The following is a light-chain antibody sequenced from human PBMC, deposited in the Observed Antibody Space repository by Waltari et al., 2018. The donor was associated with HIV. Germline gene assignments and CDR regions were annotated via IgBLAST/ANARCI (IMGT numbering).Light chain of an antibody. J-gene: IGLJ2*01. CDR2: RND. V-gene: IGLV1-47*01. CDR3: VTWDDSLRGVV. CDR1: TSNIASTH. Sequence: SVVTQPPSASGTPGQRVTISCSGNTSNIASTHVFWYQHLPGTAPKLLIHRNDQRPSGVPDRFPGSTSGTSASLAISGLRSEDEADYYCVTWDDSLRGVVFGGGTKVAVL.